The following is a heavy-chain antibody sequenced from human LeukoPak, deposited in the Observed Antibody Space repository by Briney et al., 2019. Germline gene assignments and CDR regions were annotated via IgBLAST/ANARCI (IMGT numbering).Heavy chain of an antibody. CDR1: GFTFSSYG. V-gene: IGHV3-33*01. Sequence: PGGSLRLSCAASGFTFSSYGMHWVRQAPGKGLEWVAVIWYDGSNKYYADSVKGRFTISRDNSKNTLDLQMNSLRAEDTAVYYCARDREGSSFFDYWGQGTLVTVSS. CDR2: IWYDGSNK. J-gene: IGHJ4*02. D-gene: IGHD1-26*01. CDR3: ARDREGSSFFDY.